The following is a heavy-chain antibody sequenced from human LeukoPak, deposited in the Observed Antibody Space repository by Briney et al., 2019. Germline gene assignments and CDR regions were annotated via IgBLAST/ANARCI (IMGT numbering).Heavy chain of an antibody. V-gene: IGHV3-30*18. CDR2: ISYDGSNK. J-gene: IGHJ4*02. CDR1: GFTFSSYG. Sequence: GGSLRLSCAASGFTFSSYGMHWVRQAPGKGLEWVAVISYDGSNKYYADSVKGRFTISRDNSKNTLYLQMNSLRAEDTAVYYCAKDGSFDYWGQGTLVTVSS. CDR3: AKDGSFDY. D-gene: IGHD3-10*01.